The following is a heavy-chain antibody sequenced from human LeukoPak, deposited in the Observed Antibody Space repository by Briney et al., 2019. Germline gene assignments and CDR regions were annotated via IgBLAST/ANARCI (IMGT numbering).Heavy chain of an antibody. J-gene: IGHJ4*02. D-gene: IGHD4-17*01. CDR1: GFTFSSYS. Sequence: GGSLRLSCAAPGFTFSSYSINWVRQAPGKGLEWVSHISDTVRDTWYANSVKGRFIISRDNSRDTVYLQMSSLRPEDTALYFCAKDNYGGIFASWGQGTLVTVSS. CDR3: AKDNYGGIFAS. CDR2: ISDTVRDT. V-gene: IGHV3-23*01.